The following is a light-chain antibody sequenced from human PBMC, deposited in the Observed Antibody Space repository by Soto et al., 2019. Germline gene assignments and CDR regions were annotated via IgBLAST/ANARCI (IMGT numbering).Light chain of an antibody. CDR2: GND. CDR3: GTWDSSLSAGV. J-gene: IGLJ2*01. CDR1: SSNIGNNY. V-gene: IGLV1-51*01. Sequence: QSVLTQPPSVSAAPGQKVTLSCSGSSSNIGNNYVSWYQQLPGTAPKLLIYGNDKRPSGIPDRFSGSKSGTSAALGISGLQTGDEADYYCGTWDSSLSAGVFGGGTKLTVL.